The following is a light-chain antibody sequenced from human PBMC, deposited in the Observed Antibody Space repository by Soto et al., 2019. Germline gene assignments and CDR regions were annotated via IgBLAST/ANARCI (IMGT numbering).Light chain of an antibody. J-gene: IGKJ2*01. CDR2: GAS. CDR3: QQYGSSPPYT. V-gene: IGKV3-20*01. Sequence: EIELTQSPGTLSLSPGERATLSCRASQSVSSSYLAWYQQKPGQAPRLLIYGASSRATGIPDRFSGSGSGTDFILTISRLEPEDCAVYYCQQYGSSPPYTFGQGTKLEIK. CDR1: QSVSSSY.